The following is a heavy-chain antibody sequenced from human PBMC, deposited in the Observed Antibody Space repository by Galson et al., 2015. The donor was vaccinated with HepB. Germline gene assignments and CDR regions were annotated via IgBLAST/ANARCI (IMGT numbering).Heavy chain of an antibody. CDR1: GGTFSSYA. CDR3: ARDCSGGSCYSDY. J-gene: IGHJ4*02. Sequence: SVKVSCKASGGTFSSYAISWVRQAPGQGLEWMGGIIPIFGTANYAQKFQGRVTITADKSTSTAYMELSSLRSEDTAVYYCARDCSGGSCYSDYWGQGTRVTVSS. V-gene: IGHV1-69*06. CDR2: IIPIFGTA. D-gene: IGHD2-15*01.